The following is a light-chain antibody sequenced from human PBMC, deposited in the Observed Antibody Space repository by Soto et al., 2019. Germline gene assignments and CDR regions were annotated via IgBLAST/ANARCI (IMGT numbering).Light chain of an antibody. CDR3: QQYGSSPDT. CDR2: GAS. J-gene: IGKJ4*01. Sequence: EIVFTQSPGTLSLSPGERATLSCRASQSVSSSYLAWYQQKPGQAPRLLIYGASSRATGIPDRFSGSGSGTDFTLTNSRLEPEDFAVYYCQQYGSSPDTFGGGTKVDIK. V-gene: IGKV3-20*01. CDR1: QSVSSSY.